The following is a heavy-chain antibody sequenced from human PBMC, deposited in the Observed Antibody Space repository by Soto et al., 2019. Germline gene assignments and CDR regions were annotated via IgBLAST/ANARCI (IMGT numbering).Heavy chain of an antibody. CDR2: IYSCGST. Sequence: GSLILSCAASGFTVSSNYMSWVRQAPGKGLEWVSVIYSCGSTYYADSVKGRFTISRDNSKNTLYLQMNSLRAEDTAVYYCAIQPNSSRCCEKKIPPSYSAIVFWG. D-gene: IGHD3-22*01. CDR3: AIQPNSSRCCEKKIPPSYSAIVF. CDR1: GFTVSSNY. V-gene: IGHV3-66*03. J-gene: IGHJ6*02.